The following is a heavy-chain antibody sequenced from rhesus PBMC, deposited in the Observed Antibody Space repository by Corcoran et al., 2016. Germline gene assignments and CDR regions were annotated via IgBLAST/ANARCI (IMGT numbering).Heavy chain of an antibody. D-gene: IGHD3-3*01. CDR3: TRDSAYYNGWFSEY. CDR2: SRNKASGETT. J-gene: IGHJ4*01. Sequence: EVRLVVSGGYLVQPGGSLRLSCAASGFTVADYYTSWVRQVVGKVPEWVGFSRNKASGETTQDAASVNGRFTISRDDSKSIASLQMNSLKTEDTVVYFCTRDSAYYNGWFSEYWGQGVLVIVSS. CDR1: GFTVADYY. V-gene: IGHV3-116*02.